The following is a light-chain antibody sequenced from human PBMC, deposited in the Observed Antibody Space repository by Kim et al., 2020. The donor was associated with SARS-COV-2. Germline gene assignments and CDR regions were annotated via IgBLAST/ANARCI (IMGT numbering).Light chain of an antibody. V-gene: IGLV1-44*01. Sequence: QSVLTQPPSASGTPGQRVTISCSGSSSNIGGNTVNWYQQFPGTAPKVLIYGNNQRPSGVPDRFSGSKSGTSASLAISGLQSEDEADYYCATWDDSLTGWVFGGGTKLTVL. J-gene: IGLJ3*02. CDR2: GNN. CDR3: ATWDDSLTGWV. CDR1: SSNIGGNT.